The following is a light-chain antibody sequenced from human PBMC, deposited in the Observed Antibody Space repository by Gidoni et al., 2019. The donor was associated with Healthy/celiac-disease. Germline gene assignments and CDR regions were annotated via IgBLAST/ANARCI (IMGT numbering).Light chain of an antibody. J-gene: IGKJ2*01. CDR3: QQYDSLPYT. V-gene: IGKV1-33*01. Sequence: DIKMTPSPSSLSASVGDRVTISCQASQDISNYLNWYQQKPGKAPKLLIYDASNLATGVPSRFSGSGSGTDFTFTISSLQPEDVATYYCQQYDSLPYTFGQGTKLEIK. CDR1: QDISNY. CDR2: DAS.